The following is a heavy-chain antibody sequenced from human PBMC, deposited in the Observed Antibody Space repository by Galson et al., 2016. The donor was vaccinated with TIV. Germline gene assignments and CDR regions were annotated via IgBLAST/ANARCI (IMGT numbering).Heavy chain of an antibody. V-gene: IGHV3-23*01. D-gene: IGHD5-18*01. CDR2: ISGSGGTT. CDR1: GSTFSTFA. Sequence: SLRLSCAASGSTFSTFAMNWVRQAPGKGLEWVSVISGSGGTTYYADSVKGRFTVSRDNSKNTLYVQMNSLRAEDTAVYYCAKGYEGFNDAFDIWGRGTMVTVSS. CDR3: AKGYEGFNDAFDI. J-gene: IGHJ3*02.